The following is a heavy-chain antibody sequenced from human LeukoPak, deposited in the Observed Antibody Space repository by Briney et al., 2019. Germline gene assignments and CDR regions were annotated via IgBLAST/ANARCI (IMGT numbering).Heavy chain of an antibody. CDR1: GYTFTSYD. Sequence: ASVKVSCTASGYTFTSYDINWVRQATGQGLEWMGWMNPNSGNTGYAQKFQGRVTMTRNTSISTAYMELSSLRSEDTAVYYCARGRSIYVRRNWFDPWGQGTLVTVSS. CDR2: MNPNSGNT. V-gene: IGHV1-8*01. J-gene: IGHJ5*02. D-gene: IGHD3-16*02. CDR3: ARGRSIYVRRNWFDP.